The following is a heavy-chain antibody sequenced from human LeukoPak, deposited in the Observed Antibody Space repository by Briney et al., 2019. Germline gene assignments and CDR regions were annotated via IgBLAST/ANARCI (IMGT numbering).Heavy chain of an antibody. V-gene: IGHV3-53*01. Sequence: GGSLRLSCAASGFTVSSNYMSWVRQAPGKGLEWVSVIYSGGSTYYADSVKGRFTISRDNSKNTLYLEMNNLRAEDTAVYYCARDAWGGNSGYTGFDYWGQGTLVTVSS. CDR3: ARDAWGGNSGYTGFDY. CDR2: IYSGGST. J-gene: IGHJ4*02. CDR1: GFTVSSNY. D-gene: IGHD3-22*01.